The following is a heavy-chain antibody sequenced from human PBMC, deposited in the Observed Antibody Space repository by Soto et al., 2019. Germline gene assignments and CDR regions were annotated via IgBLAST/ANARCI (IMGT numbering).Heavy chain of an antibody. J-gene: IGHJ4*02. CDR2: INPNSGGT. V-gene: IGHV1-2*02. CDR1: GGTFSSYA. D-gene: IGHD2-2*01. Sequence: VASVKVSCKASGGTFSSYAISWVRQAPGQGLEWMGWINPNSGGTNYAQKFQGRVTMTRDTSISTAYMELSRLRSDDTAVYYCARGFLVVVPAALGYWGQGTLVTVSS. CDR3: ARGFLVVVPAALGY.